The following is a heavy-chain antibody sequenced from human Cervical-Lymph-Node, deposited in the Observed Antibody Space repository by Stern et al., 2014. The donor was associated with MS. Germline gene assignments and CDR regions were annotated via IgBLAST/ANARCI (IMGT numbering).Heavy chain of an antibody. V-gene: IGHV3-48*01. CDR3: ARGITIFGEAK. D-gene: IGHD3-3*01. Sequence: EVQLEESGGGLVQPGGSLRLSCVGSGFTFSLYNMNWVRQAPGKGLEWISYISTLGSTIYYADSVRGRFTISRDNANNSLYLQMNSLRAEDTAVYYCARGITIFGEAKWGQGTLVTVSS. J-gene: IGHJ4*02. CDR2: ISTLGSTI. CDR1: GFTFSLYN.